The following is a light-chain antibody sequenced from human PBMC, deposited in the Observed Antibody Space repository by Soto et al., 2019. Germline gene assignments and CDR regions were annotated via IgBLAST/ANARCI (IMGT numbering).Light chain of an antibody. J-gene: IGLJ1*01. V-gene: IGLV1-44*01. CDR1: SSNIGSTT. CDR2: SND. CDR3: ASWDDSLNGFV. Sequence: QSVLTQPPSASGTPGQRVTISCSGSSSNIGSTTVSWYQQLPGAAPKLLIYSNDQWPSGVPDRFSGSKSGTSASLAISGLQSEDEADYYCASWDDSLNGFVFGTGTRSPS.